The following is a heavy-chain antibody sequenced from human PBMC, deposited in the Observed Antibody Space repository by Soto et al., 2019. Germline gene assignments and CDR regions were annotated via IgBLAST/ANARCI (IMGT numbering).Heavy chain of an antibody. CDR3: ARALGYSGYAGMDV. CDR1: GYTFTIYG. V-gene: IGHV1-18*01. D-gene: IGHD5-12*01. Sequence: QVQLVQSGGEVKKPGASVKVSCKASGYTFTIYGINWVRQAPGQGLEWMGWISPDNGNTNYAQKQQGRVTMTTDTSTSTAYMELRSLRSDDTAVYYCARALGYSGYAGMDVWGQETKVTVSS. CDR2: ISPDNGNT. J-gene: IGHJ6*02.